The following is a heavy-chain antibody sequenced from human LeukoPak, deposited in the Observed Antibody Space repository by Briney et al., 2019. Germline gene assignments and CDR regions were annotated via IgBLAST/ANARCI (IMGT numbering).Heavy chain of an antibody. CDR2: ISNSGNII. D-gene: IGHD2-2*02. Sequence: GGSLRLSCAVSGFTFSSYEMNWVRQAPGKGLEWVSYISNSGNIIYYADSVKGRFTTSRDNTKNSLYLQLNSLRAEDTALYYCARSNTLGYWGQGTLVIVSS. V-gene: IGHV3-48*03. J-gene: IGHJ4*02. CDR1: GFTFSSYE. CDR3: ARSNTLGY.